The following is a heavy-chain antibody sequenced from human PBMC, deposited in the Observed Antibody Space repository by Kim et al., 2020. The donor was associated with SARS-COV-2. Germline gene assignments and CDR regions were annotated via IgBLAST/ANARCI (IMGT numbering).Heavy chain of an antibody. V-gene: IGHV4-59*09. CDR2: IYYNGST. Sequence: IYYNGSTNDNPSLKSRVTISVDTSKNQFSLKLSSVTAADTAVYYCARGVDYWGQGTLVTVSS. J-gene: IGHJ4*02. CDR3: ARGVDY.